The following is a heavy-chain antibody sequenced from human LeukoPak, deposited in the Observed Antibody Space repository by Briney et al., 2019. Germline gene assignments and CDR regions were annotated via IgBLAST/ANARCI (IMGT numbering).Heavy chain of an antibody. CDR2: IYHSGST. CDR1: GYSISSGYY. V-gene: IGHV4-38-2*02. Sequence: SETLSLTCTVSGYSISSGYYWGWIRQPPGKGLEWIGSIYHSGSTYYNPSLKSRVTISVDTSKNQFSLKLSSVTAADTAVYYCARVGVGDYDFWSGYPEVGYFDYWGQGTLVTVSS. D-gene: IGHD3-3*01. J-gene: IGHJ4*02. CDR3: ARVGVGDYDFWSGYPEVGYFDY.